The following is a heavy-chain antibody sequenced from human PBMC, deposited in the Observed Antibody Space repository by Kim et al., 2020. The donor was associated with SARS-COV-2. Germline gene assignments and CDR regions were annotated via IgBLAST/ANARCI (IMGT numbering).Heavy chain of an antibody. CDR1: GFTFSSYG. D-gene: IGHD1-1*01. CDR3: AKDLGLERGGMDV. Sequence: GGSLRLSCAASGFTFSSYGMHWVRQAPGKGLEWVAVISYDGSNKYYADSVKGRFTISRDNSKNTLYLQMNSLRAEDTAVYYCAKDLGLERGGMDVWGQGT. CDR2: ISYDGSNK. J-gene: IGHJ6*02. V-gene: IGHV3-30*18.